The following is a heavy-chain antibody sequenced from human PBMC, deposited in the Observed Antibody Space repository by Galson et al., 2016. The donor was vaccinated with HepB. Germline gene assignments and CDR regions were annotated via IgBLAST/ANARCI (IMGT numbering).Heavy chain of an antibody. V-gene: IGHV3-33*06. CDR2: IRYDGSNK. D-gene: IGHD3-3*01. CDR1: GFTFSDYG. Sequence: SLRLSCAASGFTFSDYGMHWVRQAPGKGLEWVATIRYDGSNKYYADSVKGRFTISRDTSKNTLFLQLSSLRAEDTALYYCAKEEGERISIFGVTYGMDVWGQGTTVTVSS. CDR3: AKEEGERISIFGVTYGMDV. J-gene: IGHJ6*02.